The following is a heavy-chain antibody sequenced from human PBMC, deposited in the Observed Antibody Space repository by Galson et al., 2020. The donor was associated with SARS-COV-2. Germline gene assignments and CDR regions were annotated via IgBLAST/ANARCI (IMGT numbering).Heavy chain of an antibody. CDR1: GFTFDDYT. CDR3: AKDAQAEREDIVVVVAATYGMDV. J-gene: IGHJ6*02. CDR2: ISWDGGSP. V-gene: IGHV3-43*01. Sequence: GESLKISCAASGFTFDDYTMHWVRKAPGKGLEWVSLISWDGGSPYYADSVTGRFTISRDNSKNSLYLQMNSLRTEDTALYYCAKDAQAEREDIVVVVAATYGMDVWGQGTTVTVSS. D-gene: IGHD2-15*01.